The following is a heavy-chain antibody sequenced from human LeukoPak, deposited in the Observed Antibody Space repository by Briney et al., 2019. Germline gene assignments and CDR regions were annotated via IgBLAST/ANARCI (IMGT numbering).Heavy chain of an antibody. J-gene: IGHJ4*02. V-gene: IGHV5-51*01. CDR1: GYSFTSYW. CDR2: INPSDSDT. Sequence: GESLKISCKGSGYSFTSYWIGGVRQMPGKGLEWMGIINPSDSDTRYSTSFQGQVTISADKSISTAYLQWSSLKASDTAMYYCARHFLYGDPDYWGQGTLVTVSS. D-gene: IGHD4-17*01. CDR3: ARHFLYGDPDY.